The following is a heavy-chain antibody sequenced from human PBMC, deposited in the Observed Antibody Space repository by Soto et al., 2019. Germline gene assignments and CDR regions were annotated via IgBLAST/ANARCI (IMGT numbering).Heavy chain of an antibody. D-gene: IGHD3-16*01. V-gene: IGHV4-59*08. CDR2: IYYSGSI. Sequence: QVQLQESGPGLVKPSETLSLTCTVSGGSISSDYWSWIRQPPGKGLEWIGYIYYSGSINYNPSLESRVDISVDTSKNEFSLKLTSVTAADTALYYCARHWDWGSLGYWGQGTLVTVSS. J-gene: IGHJ4*02. CDR3: ARHWDWGSLGY. CDR1: GGSISSDY.